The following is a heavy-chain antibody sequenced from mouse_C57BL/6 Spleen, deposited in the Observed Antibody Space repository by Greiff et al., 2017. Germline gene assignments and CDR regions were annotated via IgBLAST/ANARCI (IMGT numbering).Heavy chain of an antibody. J-gene: IGHJ2*01. V-gene: IGHV1-42*01. D-gene: IGHD2-2*01. CDR3: ARDYGSFYFDY. CDR2: INPSTGGT. Sequence: VQLQQSGPELVKPGASVKISCKASGYSFTGYYMNWVKQSPEKSLEWIGEINPSTGGTTYNQKFKAKATLTVDKSSSTAYMQLKSLTSEDSAVYYCARDYGSFYFDYWGQGTTLTVSS. CDR1: GYSFTGYY.